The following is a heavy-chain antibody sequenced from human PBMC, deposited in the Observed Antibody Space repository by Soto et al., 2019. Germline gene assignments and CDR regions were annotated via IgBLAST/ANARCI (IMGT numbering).Heavy chain of an antibody. Sequence: SETLSLTCTVSGGSISSGGYYWSWIRQHPGKGLEWIGYIYYSGSTYYNPSLKSRVTISADTSKNQFSLKLSSVTAADTAVYYCARDYSSGWYTLWGQGTLVTVSS. D-gene: IGHD6-19*01. CDR2: IYYSGST. CDR1: GGSISSGGYY. J-gene: IGHJ4*02. V-gene: IGHV4-31*03. CDR3: ARDYSSGWYTL.